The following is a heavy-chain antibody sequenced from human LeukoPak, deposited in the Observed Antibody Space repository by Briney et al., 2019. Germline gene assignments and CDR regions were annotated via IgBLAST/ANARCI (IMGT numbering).Heavy chain of an antibody. D-gene: IGHD2-8*01. J-gene: IGHJ5*02. CDR1: GYSISSGYC. CDR3: ARVGHDIQPQNAVFYWFDP. V-gene: IGHV4-38-2*01. Sequence: PSETLSLTCAVSGYSISSGYCWGWIRQPPGKGLEWIGNICNSGSTFYNPSLRSRVTLSLDTSKNHFSLKLPTVTASDTALYYCARVGHDIQPQNAVFYWFDPWGQGTLVTVSS. CDR2: ICNSGST.